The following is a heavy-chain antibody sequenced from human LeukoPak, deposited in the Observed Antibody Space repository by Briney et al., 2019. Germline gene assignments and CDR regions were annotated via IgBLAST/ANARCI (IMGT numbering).Heavy chain of an antibody. D-gene: IGHD3-22*01. J-gene: IGHJ3*02. CDR3: ARETYDSSGYYWDAFDI. Sequence: GASVKVSCKASGYTFTGYYMHWVRQAPGQGLEWMGWINPNNGGTNYAQKFQGRVTMTRDTSISTAYMELSRLRSDDTAVYYCARETYDSSGYYWDAFDIWGQGTMVTVSS. V-gene: IGHV1-2*02. CDR2: INPNNGGT. CDR1: GYTFTGYY.